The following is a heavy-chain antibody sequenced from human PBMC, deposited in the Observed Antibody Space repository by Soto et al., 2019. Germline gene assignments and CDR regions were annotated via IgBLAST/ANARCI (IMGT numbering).Heavy chain of an antibody. J-gene: IGHJ1*01. CDR3: AKSNPISGPDSD. CDR2: IYSGGST. V-gene: IGHV3-66*01. Sequence: GGSLRLSCAASGFTVSSIYMSWVRQAPGKGLEWVSVIYSGGSTYYADSVKGRFTISRDNSKNTLYLQMNSLRAEDTALYYCAKSNPISGPDSDWGQGTLVTVSS. CDR1: GFTVSSIY. D-gene: IGHD2-15*01.